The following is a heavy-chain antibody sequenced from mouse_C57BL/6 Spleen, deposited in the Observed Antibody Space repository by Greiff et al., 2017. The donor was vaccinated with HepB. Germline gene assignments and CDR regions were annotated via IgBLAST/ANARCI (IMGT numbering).Heavy chain of an antibody. CDR1: GFNIKDDY. D-gene: IGHD1-1*01. V-gene: IGHV14-4*01. CDR2: IDPENGDT. J-gene: IGHJ3*01. CDR3: TTTYYYVFAY. Sequence: EVQLQQSGAELVRPGASVKLSCTASGFNIKDDYMHWVKQRPEQGLEWIGWIDPENGDTEYASKFQGKATITADTSSKPAYLQLSRLTSEDTAVYYCTTTYYYVFAYWGQGTLVTVSA.